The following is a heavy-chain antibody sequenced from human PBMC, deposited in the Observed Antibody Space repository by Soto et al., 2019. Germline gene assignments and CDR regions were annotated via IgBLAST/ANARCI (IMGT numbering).Heavy chain of an antibody. CDR2: IYYSGST. Sequence: SETLSLTCTVSGGSISSGDYYWSWIRQPPGKGLEWIGYIYYSGSTYYNPSLKSRVTISVDTSKNQFSLKLSSVTAADTAVCYCARVSADIRFDYWGQGTLVTVSS. CDR1: GGSISSGDYY. J-gene: IGHJ4*02. CDR3: ARVSADIRFDY. V-gene: IGHV4-30-4*01. D-gene: IGHD6-19*01.